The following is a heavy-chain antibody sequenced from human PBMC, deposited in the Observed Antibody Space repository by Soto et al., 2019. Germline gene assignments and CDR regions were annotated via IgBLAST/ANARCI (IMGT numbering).Heavy chain of an antibody. CDR2: ISGYNGNT. CDR3: SRFIMAGGWSDPTHYRGLVV. J-gene: IGHJ6*02. Sequence: ASVKVCCKTSGYTFSNYGLNWVRQAPGQGLEWMGWISGYNGNTNYAQTVQGRVTMTTDTSTGTVYMELRSLKSDDTAIYYCSRFIMAGGWSDPTHYRGLVVWG. V-gene: IGHV1-18*01. CDR1: GYTFSNYG. D-gene: IGHD6-19*01.